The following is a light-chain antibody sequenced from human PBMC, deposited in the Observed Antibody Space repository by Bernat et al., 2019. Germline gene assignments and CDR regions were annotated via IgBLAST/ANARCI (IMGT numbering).Light chain of an antibody. CDR1: QSVSSHY. CDR3: QQYGTSPWT. Sequence: EIVLTQSPGTLSLSPGERATLSCRASQSVSSHYLAWYQQKPGQAPRPLIYGTSSRATGIPDRFSGSGSGPDFTLTISRLEPEDFAVFYCQQYGTSPWTFGQGTKVEIK. V-gene: IGKV3-20*01. CDR2: GTS. J-gene: IGKJ1*01.